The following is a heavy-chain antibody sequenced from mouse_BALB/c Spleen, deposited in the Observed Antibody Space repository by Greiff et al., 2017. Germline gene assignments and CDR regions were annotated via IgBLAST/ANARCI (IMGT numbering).Heavy chain of an antibody. J-gene: IGHJ4*01. D-gene: IGHD1-1*01. CDR2: INSNGGST. Sequence: EVMLVESGGGLVQPGGSLKLSCAASGFTFSSYGMSWVRQTPDKRLELVATINSNGGSTYYPDSVKGRFTISRGNAKNTLYLQMSSLKSEDTAMYYCARDSLIYDAMDYWGQGTSVTVSS. CDR3: ARDSLIYDAMDY. CDR1: GFTFSSYG. V-gene: IGHV5-6-3*01.